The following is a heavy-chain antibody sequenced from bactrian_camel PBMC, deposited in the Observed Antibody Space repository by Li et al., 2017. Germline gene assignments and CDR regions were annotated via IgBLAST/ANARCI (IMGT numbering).Heavy chain of an antibody. D-gene: IGHD6*01. J-gene: IGHJ4*01. CDR3: GADPTRGSRYRCGHPHRMRV. Sequence: DVQLVESGGGSVQDGGSLSLSCAASESIYDRGHCMAWFRQASGKEREGVAAIDSDGRTTCPPNAVKGRFAVSKNNAKNTLYLQMSNLQLEDSATYFCGADPTRGSRYRCGHPHRMRVRGQGTQVTVS. CDR1: ESIYDRGHC. V-gene: IGHV3S31*01. CDR2: IDSDGRTT.